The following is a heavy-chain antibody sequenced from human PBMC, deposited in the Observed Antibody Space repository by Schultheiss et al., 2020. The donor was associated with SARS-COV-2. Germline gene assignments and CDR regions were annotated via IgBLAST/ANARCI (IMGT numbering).Heavy chain of an antibody. CDR3: ARRGSSGYYGNDAFDI. J-gene: IGHJ3*02. CDR1: GYSFTSYW. Sequence: GESLKISCKGSGYSFTSYWIGWVRQMPGKGLEWMGRIDPSDSYTNYSPSFQGHVTISADKSISTAYLQWSSLKASDTAMYYCARRGSSGYYGNDAFDIWGQGTMVTVSS. V-gene: IGHV5-10-1*01. CDR2: IDPSDSYT. D-gene: IGHD3-22*01.